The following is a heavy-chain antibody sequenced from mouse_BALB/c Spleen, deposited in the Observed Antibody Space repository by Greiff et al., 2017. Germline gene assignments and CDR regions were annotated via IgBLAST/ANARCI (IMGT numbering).Heavy chain of an antibody. J-gene: IGHJ4*01. CDR3: ARRLYDYAMDY. V-gene: IGHV5-6*02. Sequence: EVKLVESGGDLVKPGGSLKLSCAASGFTFSSYGMSWVRQTPDKRLEWVATISSGGSYTYYPDSVKGRFTISRDNAKNTLYLQMSSLKSEDTAMYYCARRLYDYAMDYWGQGTSVTVSS. CDR1: GFTFSSYG. D-gene: IGHD1-1*01. CDR2: ISSGGSYT.